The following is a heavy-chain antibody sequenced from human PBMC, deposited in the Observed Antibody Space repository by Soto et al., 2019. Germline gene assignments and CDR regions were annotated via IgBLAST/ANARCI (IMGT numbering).Heavy chain of an antibody. CDR3: ARVAAAAYYYYGMDV. D-gene: IGHD6-13*01. Sequence: GGSLRLSCAASGFTFSSYWMSWVRQAPGKGQEWVANIKQDGSEKYYVESVKGRVTISRDNAKNSLYLQMNSLSAEDTAVYYCARVAAAAYYYYGMDVWGQGTTVTVSS. CDR1: GFTFSSYW. J-gene: IGHJ6*02. V-gene: IGHV3-7*01. CDR2: IKQDGSEK.